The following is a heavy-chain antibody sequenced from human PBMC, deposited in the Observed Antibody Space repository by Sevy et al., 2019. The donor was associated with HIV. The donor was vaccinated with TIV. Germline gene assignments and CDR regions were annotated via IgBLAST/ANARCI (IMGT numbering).Heavy chain of an antibody. CDR1: GYTFTDYY. J-gene: IGHJ6*02. CDR3: ARDLLLLTFGGVIAGMDV. D-gene: IGHD3-16*02. Sequence: ASVKVSCKTSGYTFTDYYIHWVRQAPGQGLEWMGRINPYSGDTDFAQTFQGRVTMTRDTSISTAYMDLSSLRSDDTAVDYCARDLLLLTFGGVIAGMDVWGQGTTVTVSS. V-gene: IGHV1-2*06. CDR2: INPYSGDT.